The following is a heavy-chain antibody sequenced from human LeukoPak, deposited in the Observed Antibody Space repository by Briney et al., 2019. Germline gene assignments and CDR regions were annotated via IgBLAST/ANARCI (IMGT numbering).Heavy chain of an antibody. CDR2: ISGSGGYT. J-gene: IGHJ4*02. Sequence: GGSLRLSCAASGFTFSSYALSWVRQAPGKGLEWVSAISGSGGYTYHADSVKGRFTISRDNSKNTLYLQMNSLRAEDTAVYYCAREVPGIAVAGSFDYWGQGTLVTVSS. D-gene: IGHD6-19*01. CDR3: AREVPGIAVAGSFDY. CDR1: GFTFSSYA. V-gene: IGHV3-23*01.